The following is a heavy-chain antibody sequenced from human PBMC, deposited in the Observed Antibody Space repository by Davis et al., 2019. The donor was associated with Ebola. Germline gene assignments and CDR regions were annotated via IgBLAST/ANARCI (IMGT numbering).Heavy chain of an antibody. CDR1: GGSFSGYY. CDR2: INHSGST. D-gene: IGHD2-2*01. V-gene: IGHV4-34*01. J-gene: IGHJ6*02. Sequence: MPSETLSLTCAVYGGSFSGYYWSWIRQPPGKGLEWIGEINHSGSTNYNPSLKSRVTISVDTSKNQFSLKLSSVTAADTAVYYCASLRGYCSSTSCYGMDVWGQGTTVTVSS. CDR3: ASLRGYCSSTSCYGMDV.